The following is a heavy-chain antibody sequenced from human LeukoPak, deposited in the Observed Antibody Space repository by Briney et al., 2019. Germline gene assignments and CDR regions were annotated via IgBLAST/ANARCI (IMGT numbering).Heavy chain of an antibody. Sequence: SETLFLTCAVYGGSFSGYYWSWIRQPPGKGLEWIGEINHSGSTNYNPSLKSRVTISVDTSKNQFSLKLSSVTAADTAVYYCARSRSEKAFDIWGQGTMVTVSS. V-gene: IGHV4-34*01. CDR1: GGSFSGYY. J-gene: IGHJ3*02. CDR2: INHSGST. CDR3: ARSRSEKAFDI.